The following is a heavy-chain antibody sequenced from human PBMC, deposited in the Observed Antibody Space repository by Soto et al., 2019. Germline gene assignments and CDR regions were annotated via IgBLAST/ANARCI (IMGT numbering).Heavy chain of an antibody. CDR2: INHSGST. J-gene: IGHJ6*02. D-gene: IGHD1-26*01. CDR1: VGSFSGYY. CDR3: ARYKVGATRYYYYGMDV. V-gene: IGHV4-34*01. Sequence: SESMSLTCAVCVGSFSGYYWSWIRKPPGKGLEWIGEINHSGSTNYNPSLKSRVTISVDTSKNQFSLKLSSVTAADTAVYYCARYKVGATRYYYYGMDVWGQGTTVTVSS.